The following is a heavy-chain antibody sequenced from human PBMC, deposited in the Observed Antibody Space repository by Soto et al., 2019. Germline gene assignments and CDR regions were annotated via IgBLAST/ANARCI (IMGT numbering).Heavy chain of an antibody. CDR3: AKLSCTSSTCYFPGWFDP. Sequence: LSLTCTVSGDSISGGASFWSWIRQPPGKGLEWIANVYYSGSSYYNPSLKSRLTISVDTTKNQFSLQLKSMTAADTAVYYCAKLSCTSSTCYFPGWFDPWGQGTLVTVS. CDR1: GDSISGGASF. D-gene: IGHD2-2*01. CDR2: VYYSGSS. J-gene: IGHJ5*02. V-gene: IGHV4-31*03.